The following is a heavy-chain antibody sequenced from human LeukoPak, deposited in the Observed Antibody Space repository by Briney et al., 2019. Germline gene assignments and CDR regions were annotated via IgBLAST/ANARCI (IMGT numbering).Heavy chain of an antibody. J-gene: IGHJ3*02. D-gene: IGHD2-2*01. Sequence: SETLSLTCAVYGGSFSGYYWSWIRQPPGKGLEWIGGINHSGSTNYNPSLKSRVTISVDTSKNQFSLKLSSVTAADTAVYYCARGAQPSLYCSSTSCYVRTSRHDAFDIWGQGTMVTVSS. CDR1: GGSFSGYY. CDR2: INHSGST. CDR3: ARGAQPSLYCSSTSCYVRTSRHDAFDI. V-gene: IGHV4-34*01.